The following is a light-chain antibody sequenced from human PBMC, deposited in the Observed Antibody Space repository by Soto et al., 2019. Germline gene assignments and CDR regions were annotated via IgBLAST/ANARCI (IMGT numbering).Light chain of an antibody. Sequence: EIVMTQSPATLSVSPEQRATLSCRASQSVSSNYLAWYQQKPGQAPRLLIYGASRRATGIPDRFSGSGSGTDFTLTISRLEPEDFAVYYCQQYGSLPRTFGQGTKVDNK. J-gene: IGKJ1*01. CDR3: QQYGSLPRT. CDR1: QSVSSNY. V-gene: IGKV3-20*01. CDR2: GAS.